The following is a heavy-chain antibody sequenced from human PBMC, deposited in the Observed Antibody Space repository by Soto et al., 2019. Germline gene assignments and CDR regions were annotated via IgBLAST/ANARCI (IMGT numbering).Heavy chain of an antibody. CDR2: IYYSGST. V-gene: IGHV4-30-4*01. CDR1: GGSISSGDYY. CDR3: ASLDLIVATQYGMDV. J-gene: IGHJ6*02. D-gene: IGHD5-12*01. Sequence: SETLSLTCTVSGGSISSGDYYWSWIRQPPGKGLEWIGYIYYSGSTYYNPSLKSRVTISVDTSKNQFSLKPSSVTAADTAVYYCASLDLIVATQYGMDVWGQGTTVTVSS.